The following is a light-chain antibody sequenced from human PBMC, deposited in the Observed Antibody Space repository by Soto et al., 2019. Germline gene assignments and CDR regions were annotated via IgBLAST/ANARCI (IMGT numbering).Light chain of an antibody. CDR3: QQYNDWLT. CDR1: QSGSSN. Sequence: EIGMTQAPATLAVSPGERATLSCRASQSGSSNLAWYQQKPGQAPRLLIYGASTRATGIPARFSGSGSGTEFALTISSLQSEDFAVYYCQQYNDWLTFGGGTKVEIK. V-gene: IGKV3-15*01. CDR2: GAS. J-gene: IGKJ4*01.